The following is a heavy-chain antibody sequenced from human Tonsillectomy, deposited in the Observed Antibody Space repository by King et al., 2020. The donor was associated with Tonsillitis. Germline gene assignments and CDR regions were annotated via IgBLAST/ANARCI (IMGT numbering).Heavy chain of an antibody. CDR2: IYYSGST. D-gene: IGHD2-8*02. V-gene: IGHV4-30-4*07. CDR1: GGSMSSGGYS. Sequence: VQLQESGPGLVKPSQTLSLTCAVSGGSMSSGGYSWSWIRQPPGKGLEWIGNIYYSGSTYYSPSLKSRVTISVDTSKNQFSLQLTSVTAADTAMYHCARVNLVGVWFDPWGQGTLVTVSS. CDR3: ARVNLVGVWFDP. J-gene: IGHJ5*02.